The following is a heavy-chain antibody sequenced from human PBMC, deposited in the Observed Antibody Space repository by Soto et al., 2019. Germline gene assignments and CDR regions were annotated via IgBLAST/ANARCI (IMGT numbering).Heavy chain of an antibody. CDR2: IDPSDSYT. Sequence: PGESLKISCKGSGYSFTSYWISWVRQMPGKGLEWMGRIDPSDSYTNYSPSFQGHVTISADKSTSTAYLQWSSLKASDTAMYYCAIDRDYYDSSGYLPHSFYYYYGMDVWGQGTTVTVSS. CDR1: GYSFTSYW. D-gene: IGHD3-22*01. V-gene: IGHV5-10-1*01. CDR3: AIDRDYYDSSGYLPHSFYYYYGMDV. J-gene: IGHJ6*02.